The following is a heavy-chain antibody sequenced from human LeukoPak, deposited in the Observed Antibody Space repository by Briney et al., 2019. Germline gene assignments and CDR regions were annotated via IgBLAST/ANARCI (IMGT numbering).Heavy chain of an antibody. CDR1: GGTFSSYA. CDR3: ARDWEYYDSSGYYYPFDY. Sequence: ASVKVSCKASGGTFSSYAISWVRQAPGQGLEWMGWISAYNGNTNYAQKLQGRVTMTTDTSTSTAYMELRSLRSDDTAVYYCARDWEYYDSSGYYYPFDYWGQGTLVTVSS. CDR2: ISAYNGNT. V-gene: IGHV1-18*01. J-gene: IGHJ4*02. D-gene: IGHD3-22*01.